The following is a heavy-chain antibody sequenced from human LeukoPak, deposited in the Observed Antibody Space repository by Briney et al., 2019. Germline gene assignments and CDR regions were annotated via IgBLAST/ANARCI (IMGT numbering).Heavy chain of an antibody. CDR3: ARLVCSSTSCLWAFDI. J-gene: IGHJ3*02. CDR2: IYYSGST. D-gene: IGHD2-2*01. V-gene: IGHV4-59*08. CDR1: GGSISSYY. Sequence: SETLSLTCTVSGGSISSYYWSWIRQPPGKGLEWIGYIYYSGSTNYNPSLESRVTISVDTSKNQFSLKLSSVTATDTAVYYCARLVCSSTSCLWAFDIWGQGTMVTVSS.